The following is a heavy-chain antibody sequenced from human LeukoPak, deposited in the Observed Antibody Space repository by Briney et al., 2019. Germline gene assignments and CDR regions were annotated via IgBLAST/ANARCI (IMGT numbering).Heavy chain of an antibody. D-gene: IGHD3-10*02. Sequence: PGGSLRLSCAASGFTFSSYNMNWVRQAPGKGLEWISSITRNSNYIYYADSVKGRFTTSRDNGKSSLFLQMDSLRAEDTAIYYCAELGITMIGGVWGKGTTVTISS. J-gene: IGHJ6*04. CDR2: ITRNSNYI. V-gene: IGHV3-21*01. CDR1: GFTFSSYN. CDR3: AELGITMIGGV.